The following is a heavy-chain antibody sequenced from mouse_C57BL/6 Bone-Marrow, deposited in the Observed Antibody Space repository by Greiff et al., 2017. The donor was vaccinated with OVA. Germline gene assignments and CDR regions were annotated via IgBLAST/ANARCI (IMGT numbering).Heavy chain of an antibody. CDR3: ARHEDYGNYSFAY. Sequence: QVQLKESGPGLVAPSQSLSITCTVSGFSLTSYGVHWVRQPPGKGLEWLVVIWSDGSTTYNSALKSRLSISKDNSKSQVFLKMNSLQTDDTAMYCCARHEDYGNYSFAYWGRGTLVTVSA. J-gene: IGHJ3*01. V-gene: IGHV2-6-1*01. CDR2: IWSDGST. D-gene: IGHD2-1*01. CDR1: GFSLTSYG.